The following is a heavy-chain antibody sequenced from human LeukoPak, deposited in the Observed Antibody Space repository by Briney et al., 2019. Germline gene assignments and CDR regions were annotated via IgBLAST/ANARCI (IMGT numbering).Heavy chain of an antibody. J-gene: IGHJ4*02. CDR2: IYYSGTT. CDR3: ARYDSSGFYQYYFDY. CDR1: GGSIPISTYY. V-gene: IGHV4-39*07. Sequence: SETLSLTCTVSGGSIPISTYYWGWVRQPPGKGLEWIGSIYYSGTTKYNPSLKSRVTISVDNSNNKFSLKLTSVTAADTAVYYCARYDSSGFYQYYFDYWGLGTLVTVSS. D-gene: IGHD3-22*01.